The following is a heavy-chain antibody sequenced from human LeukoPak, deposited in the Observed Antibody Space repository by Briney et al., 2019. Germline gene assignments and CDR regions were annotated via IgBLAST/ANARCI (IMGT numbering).Heavy chain of an antibody. CDR2: VDNSGTT. J-gene: IGHJ4*02. V-gene: IGHV4-59*08. D-gene: IGHD6-19*01. Sequence: SETLSLTCTVSGGSISSYYWSWIRQPPGKGLEWIGYVDNSGTTNNNPSLKSRVTISVDTSKNQFSLKLSSVTAADTAVYYCARHGSAWPFDYWGQGTLVTVSS. CDR1: GGSISSYY. CDR3: ARHGSAWPFDY.